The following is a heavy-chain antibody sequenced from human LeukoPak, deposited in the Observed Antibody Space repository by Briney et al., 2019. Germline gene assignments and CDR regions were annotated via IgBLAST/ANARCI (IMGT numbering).Heavy chain of an antibody. D-gene: IGHD6-13*01. Sequence: GGSLRLSCAASGFTFSSYAMSWVRQAPGKGLEWVSAISGSGGNTYYADSVKGRFTISRDNSKNTLYLQMNSLRAEDTAVYYCATDSSSWYFDYWGQGTLVTVSS. CDR2: ISGSGGNT. CDR3: ATDSSSWYFDY. CDR1: GFTFSSYA. V-gene: IGHV3-23*01. J-gene: IGHJ4*02.